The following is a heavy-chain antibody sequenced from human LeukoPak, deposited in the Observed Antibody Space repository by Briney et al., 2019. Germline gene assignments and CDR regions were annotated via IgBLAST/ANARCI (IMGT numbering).Heavy chain of an antibody. CDR3: ARRNFDY. Sequence: GGSLRLSCAASGFSFHEHYMHWIRQAPGKGLEWVANIKQDGNEKYYVDSVKGRFTISRDNAKNSLYLQMNSLRAEDTAVYYCARRNFDYWGQGTLVTVSS. CDR1: GFSFHEHY. V-gene: IGHV3-7*01. J-gene: IGHJ4*02. CDR2: IKQDGNEK.